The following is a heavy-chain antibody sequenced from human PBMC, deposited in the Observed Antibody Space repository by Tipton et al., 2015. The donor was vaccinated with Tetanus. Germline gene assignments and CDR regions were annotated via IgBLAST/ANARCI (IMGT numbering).Heavy chain of an antibody. CDR1: GFTFSSYP. J-gene: IGHJ6*04. CDR2: MSGSRLTP. D-gene: IGHD1-14*01. Sequence: SLRLSCAASGFTFSSYPMAWVRQAPGNGLEWVAAMSGSRLTPYYADSVKGRFTISRDNSKNTVSLQLNSLTANDTAIYYCAKEALGVLNLWGKGTTVIVSS. V-gene: IGHV3-23*01. CDR3: AKEALGVLNL.